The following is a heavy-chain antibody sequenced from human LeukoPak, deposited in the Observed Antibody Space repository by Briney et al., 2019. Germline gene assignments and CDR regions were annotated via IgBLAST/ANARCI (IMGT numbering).Heavy chain of an antibody. V-gene: IGHV1-46*01. CDR2: INRSGGGT. CDR3: AAADATTESGFDY. Sequence: ASPKVSCKASAYIFTRYHIHWVRQPPAQVLERMGQINRSGGGTSYAQKFQGRVTMTSDTPTSTVYMELSSLRSEDTGVYYCAAADATTESGFDYWGQGTLVTVSS. D-gene: IGHD4-17*01. CDR1: AYIFTRYH. J-gene: IGHJ4*02.